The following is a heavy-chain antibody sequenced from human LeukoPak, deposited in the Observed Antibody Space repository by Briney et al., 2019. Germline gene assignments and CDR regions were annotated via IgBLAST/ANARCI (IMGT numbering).Heavy chain of an antibody. CDR3: ASRGYLNY. J-gene: IGHJ4*02. CDR1: GFTFNCYW. Sequence: GGSLRLSCVASGFTFNCYWMNWVRQAPGKGLVWVSHMSSDGTITSYADSVKGRFTISRDNAKNTLFLQMNSLRAEDTGVYYCASRGYLNYWGQGTLVTVSS. CDR2: MSSDGTIT. V-gene: IGHV3-74*01.